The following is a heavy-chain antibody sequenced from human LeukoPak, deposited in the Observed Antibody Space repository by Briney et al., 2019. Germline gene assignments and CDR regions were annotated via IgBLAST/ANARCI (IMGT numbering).Heavy chain of an antibody. Sequence: GGSLRLSCAASGFIFDDYGMTWVRQAPGKGLEWVSGIDWNGGRTGYADSVKGRFTISRDNAKNTLYLQMNSLRAEDTAVYYCARDRYDILTGYYVPDYWGQGTLVTVSS. CDR1: GFIFDDYG. CDR2: IDWNGGRT. CDR3: ARDRYDILTGYYVPDY. D-gene: IGHD3-9*01. J-gene: IGHJ4*02. V-gene: IGHV3-20*04.